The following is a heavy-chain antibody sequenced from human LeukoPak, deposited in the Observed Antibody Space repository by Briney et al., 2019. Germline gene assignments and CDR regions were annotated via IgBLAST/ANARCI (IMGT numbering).Heavy chain of an antibody. J-gene: IGHJ6*03. CDR3: ARVPRGRYYYYMDV. D-gene: IGHD3-10*01. Sequence: SVKVSCKASGGTFSSYAISWVRQAPGQGLECMGGIIPIFGTANYAQKFQGRVTITADESTSTAYMELSSLRSEDTAVYYCARVPRGRYYYYMDVWGKGTTVTVSS. V-gene: IGHV1-69*13. CDR2: IIPIFGTA. CDR1: GGTFSSYA.